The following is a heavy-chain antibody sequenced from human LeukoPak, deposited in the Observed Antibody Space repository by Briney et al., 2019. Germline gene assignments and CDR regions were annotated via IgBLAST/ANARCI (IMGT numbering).Heavy chain of an antibody. D-gene: IGHD1-26*01. CDR3: ARDPYSGNYGDYYYYYMDV. CDR2: IDSSSNYI. J-gene: IGHJ6*03. V-gene: IGHV3-21*01. Sequence: GGSLRLSCEASGFTFSGYSMNWVRQAPGKGLEWVSSIDSSSNYIYYADSLKGRFTISRDNAKSSLYLQMNSLRDEDTAVYYCARDPYSGNYGDYYYYYMDVWGKGTTVTISS. CDR1: GFTFSGYS.